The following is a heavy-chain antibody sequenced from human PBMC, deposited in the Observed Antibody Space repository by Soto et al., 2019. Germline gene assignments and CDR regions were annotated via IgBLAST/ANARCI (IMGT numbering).Heavy chain of an antibody. CDR1: GFTFSSYA. J-gene: IGHJ1*01. CDR2: ISYDGSNK. CDR3: ARKGDYGGNSEYSQH. D-gene: IGHD4-17*01. Sequence: QVQLVESGGGVVQPGRSLRLSCAASGFTFSSYAMHWVRQAPGKGLEWVAVISYDGSNKYYADSVKGRFTISRDNSKNTLYLQMNSLRAEDTAVYYCARKGDYGGNSEYSQHWGQGTLVTVSS. V-gene: IGHV3-30-3*01.